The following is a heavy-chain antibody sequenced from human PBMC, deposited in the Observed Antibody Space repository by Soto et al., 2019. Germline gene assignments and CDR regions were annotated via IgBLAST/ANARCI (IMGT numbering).Heavy chain of an antibody. CDR3: ARDHCSSTSCYARFAFDI. V-gene: IGHV3-66*01. J-gene: IGHJ3*02. CDR1: GFTVSSNY. D-gene: IGHD2-2*01. CDR2: IYSGGST. Sequence: HPGGSLRLSCAASGFTVSSNYMSWVRQAPGKGLEWVSVIYSGGSTYYADSVKGRFTISRDNSKNTLYLQMNSLRAEDTAVYYCARDHCSSTSCYARFAFDIWGQGTMVTVSS.